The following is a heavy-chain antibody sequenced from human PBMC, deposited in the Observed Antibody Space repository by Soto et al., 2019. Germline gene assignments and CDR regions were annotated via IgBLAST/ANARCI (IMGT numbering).Heavy chain of an antibody. V-gene: IGHV1-18*01. D-gene: IGHD2-21*01. J-gene: IGHJ5*02. CDR1: GYTFTTHG. CDR3: ARRDLARLDNWFDP. Sequence: QVQLVQSGGEVKKPGASVKVSCRASGYTFTTHGITWVRQAPGRGLEWMGWINTYNGDTNYAQKLQDIVTMTTDTSTSTAYMEPRSLRSDATAVYYCARRDLARLDNWFDPRGQGTLVTVSS. CDR2: INTYNGDT.